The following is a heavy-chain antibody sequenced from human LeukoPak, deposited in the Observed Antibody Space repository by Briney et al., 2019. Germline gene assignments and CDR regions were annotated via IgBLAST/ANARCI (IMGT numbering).Heavy chain of an antibody. Sequence: GASVKVSCKASGYTFTSYGISWVRQAPGQGLEWMGRINPNSGGTNYAQKFQGRVTMTRDTSINTAYMELSRLRSDDTAVYYCARDPWGGDIVVPAAIHDPWGQGSLVIVSS. J-gene: IGHJ5*02. CDR2: INPNSGGT. CDR1: GYTFTSYG. V-gene: IGHV1-2*06. CDR3: ARDPWGGDIVVPAAIHDP. D-gene: IGHD2-2*01.